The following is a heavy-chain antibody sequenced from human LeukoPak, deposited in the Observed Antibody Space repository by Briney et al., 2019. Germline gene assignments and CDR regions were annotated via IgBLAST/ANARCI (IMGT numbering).Heavy chain of an antibody. CDR3: ARGEYSYGSMYDY. Sequence: PSETLSLTCTVSGGSISSSSYYWGWIRQPPGKGLEWIGSIYYSGSTYYNPSLKSRATISVDTSKNQFSLKLSSVTAADTAVYYCARGEYSYGSMYDYWGQGTLVTVSS. CDR2: IYYSGST. D-gene: IGHD5-18*01. J-gene: IGHJ4*02. V-gene: IGHV4-39*07. CDR1: GGSISSSSYY.